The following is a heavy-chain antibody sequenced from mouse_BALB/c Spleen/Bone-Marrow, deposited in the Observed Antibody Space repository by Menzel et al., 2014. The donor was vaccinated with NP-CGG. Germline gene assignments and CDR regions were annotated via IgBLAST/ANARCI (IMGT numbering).Heavy chain of an antibody. D-gene: IGHD2-12*01. CDR1: GYSFTGYS. V-gene: IGHV1-26*01. CDR2: INPYNGGT. CDR3: ARDSYDLYALDY. Sequence: EVQLQQSGPVLVKPGASMKISCKASGYSFTGYSMNWVKQSHGKNLEWIGLINPYNGGTSYNQKFKGKATLTVDKSSSTAYMELLSLTTEDSAVYYCARDSYDLYALDYWGQGTSVTVSS. J-gene: IGHJ4*01.